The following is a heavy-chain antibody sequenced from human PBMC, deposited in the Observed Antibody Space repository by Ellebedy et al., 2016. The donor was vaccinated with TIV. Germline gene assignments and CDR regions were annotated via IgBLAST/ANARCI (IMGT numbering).Heavy chain of an antibody. Sequence: PGGSLRLSCAASGFTFSNYAMNWVRQAPGKGLEWVSGISSSGDSTYYADSVKGRFTVSRDNSKNTLYLQMTSLRTEDTAVYYCAKERHPRHPRWMGPTYFDYWGQGTLVAVSS. D-gene: IGHD4-23*01. CDR2: ISSSGDST. CDR3: AKERHPRHPRWMGPTYFDY. V-gene: IGHV3-23*01. CDR1: GFTFSNYA. J-gene: IGHJ4*02.